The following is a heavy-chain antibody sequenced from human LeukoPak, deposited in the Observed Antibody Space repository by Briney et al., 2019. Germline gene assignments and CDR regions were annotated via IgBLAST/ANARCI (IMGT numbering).Heavy chain of an antibody. CDR1: GDSISSYY. CDR3: ARDSLAAAGPCFDY. Sequence: SETLSLTCTVSGDSISSYYWSWIRQPAGKGLEWIGRIYTSGSTNYNPSLKSRVTMSVDTSKNQFSLKLSSVTAADTAVYYCARDSLAAAGPCFDYWGQGTLVTVSS. D-gene: IGHD6-13*01. J-gene: IGHJ4*02. CDR2: IYTSGST. V-gene: IGHV4-4*07.